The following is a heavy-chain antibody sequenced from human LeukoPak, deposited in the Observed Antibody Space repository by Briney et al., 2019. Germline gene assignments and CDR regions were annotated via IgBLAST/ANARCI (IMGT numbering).Heavy chain of an antibody. J-gene: IGHJ5*02. V-gene: IGHV6-1*01. CDR1: GDSVSSNSAA. D-gene: IGHD3-3*01. CDR2: TYYRSKWYN. CDR3: ARQPSNYDFWGSGWFDP. Sequence: SQTLSLTCAISGDSVSSNSAAWNWLRQSPSRGLEWLGRTYYRSKWYNDYAVSVKSRITINPDTSKNQFSLKLSSVTAADTAVYYCARQPSNYDFWGSGWFDPWGQGTLVTVSS.